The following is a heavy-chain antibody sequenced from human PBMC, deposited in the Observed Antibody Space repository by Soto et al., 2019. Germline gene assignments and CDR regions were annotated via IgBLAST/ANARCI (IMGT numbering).Heavy chain of an antibody. CDR3: ARRGIVGATTNYYYYGMDV. V-gene: IGHV1-69*13. CDR2: IIPIFGTA. CDR1: VGTFSSYS. Sequence: SVKVSCKASVGTFSSYSISWVRQAPGHGLEWMVGIIPIFGTANYAQKLQGRVTITADESPSTAYMELSSLRSEDTAVYYCARRGIVGATTNYYYYGMDVWGQGTTVTVSS. J-gene: IGHJ6*02. D-gene: IGHD1-26*01.